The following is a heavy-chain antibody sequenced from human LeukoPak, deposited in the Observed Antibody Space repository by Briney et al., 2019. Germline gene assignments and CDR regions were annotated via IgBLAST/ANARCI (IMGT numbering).Heavy chain of an antibody. CDR1: GGTFSSYA. D-gene: IGHD1-26*01. Sequence: ASVRVSCTASGGTFSSYAISWVRQAPGQGLEWMGGINPIFGTANYAQKFQGRVTITADESTSTAYMELSSLRSEDTAVYYCARALSYSGSYLDWGQGTLVTVSS. V-gene: IGHV1-69*13. CDR2: INPIFGTA. J-gene: IGHJ4*02. CDR3: ARALSYSGSYLD.